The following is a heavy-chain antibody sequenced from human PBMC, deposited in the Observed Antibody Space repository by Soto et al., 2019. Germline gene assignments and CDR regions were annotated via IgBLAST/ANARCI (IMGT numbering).Heavy chain of an antibody. Sequence: SETLSLTCTVSGGSMSSYYWSWIRQPPGKGLEWIGYIYYSGSTIYNPSLKSRVTISVDTSKNQFSLKLSSVTAADTAVYYRARYGSGSSVWFDPWGQGTLVTSPQ. CDR2: IYYSGST. J-gene: IGHJ5*02. CDR3: ARYGSGSSVWFDP. V-gene: IGHV4-59*01. CDR1: GGSMSSYY. D-gene: IGHD3-10*01.